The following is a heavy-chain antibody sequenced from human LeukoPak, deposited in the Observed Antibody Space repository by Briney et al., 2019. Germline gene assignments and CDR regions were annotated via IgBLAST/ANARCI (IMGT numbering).Heavy chain of an antibody. V-gene: IGHV1-18*01. D-gene: IGHD2/OR15-2a*01. CDR2: ISAYNGNT. CDR3: ARVEYQRSPGGLGFQYHYMDV. CDR1: GYTFTSYG. Sequence: ASVKVSCKASGYTFTSYGISWVRQAPGQGLEWMGWISAYNGNTNYAQKLQGRVTMTTDTSTSTAYMELRSLRSDDTAVYYCARVEYQRSPGGLGFQYHYMDVWGKGTTVTVSS. J-gene: IGHJ6*03.